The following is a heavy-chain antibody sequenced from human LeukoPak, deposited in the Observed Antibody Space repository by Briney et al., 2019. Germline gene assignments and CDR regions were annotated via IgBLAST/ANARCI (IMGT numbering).Heavy chain of an antibody. V-gene: IGHV1-69*06. CDR1: GGTFSSYA. CDR3: AREGGGHCSGGSCFFTL. D-gene: IGHD2-15*01. Sequence: SVKVSCKASGGTFSSYAISWVRQAPGQGLEWMGGIIPIFGTANYAQKFQGRVTITADKSTSPAYMELSSLRSEDTAVYYCAREGGGHCSGGSCFFTLWGQGTLVTVSS. CDR2: IIPIFGTA. J-gene: IGHJ4*02.